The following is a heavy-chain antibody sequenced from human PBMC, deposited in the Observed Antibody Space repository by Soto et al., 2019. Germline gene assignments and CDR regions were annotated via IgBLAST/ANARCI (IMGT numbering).Heavy chain of an antibody. CDR2: ISGSGGST. V-gene: IGHV3-23*01. Sequence: GGSLRLSCAASGFTFSSYGMHWVRQAPGKGLEWVAAISGSGGSTYYADSVKGRFTISRDNSKNTLYLQMNSLRAEDTAVYYCARDPPNYGDDHLHSFDYRGQGTLVTVSS. J-gene: IGHJ4*02. D-gene: IGHD4-17*01. CDR3: ARDPPNYGDDHLHSFDY. CDR1: GFTFSSYG.